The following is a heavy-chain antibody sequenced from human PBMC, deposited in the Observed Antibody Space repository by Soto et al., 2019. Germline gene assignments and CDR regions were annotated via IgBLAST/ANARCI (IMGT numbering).Heavy chain of an antibody. Sequence: PGGSLRLSCTASGFTFGDYSMSWFRQAPGKGLEWVGFIRSKAYGGTTEYAASVKGRFTISRDDSKSIAYLQMNSLKTEDTAVYYCTSHSRQLGFRFDYWGQGTLVTVSS. D-gene: IGHD6-6*01. CDR2: IRSKAYGGTT. CDR1: GFTFGDYS. CDR3: TSHSRQLGFRFDY. V-gene: IGHV3-49*03. J-gene: IGHJ4*02.